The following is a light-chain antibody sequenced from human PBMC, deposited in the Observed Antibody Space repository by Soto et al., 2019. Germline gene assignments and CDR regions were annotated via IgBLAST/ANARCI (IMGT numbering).Light chain of an antibody. CDR3: QQYGSSGT. CDR2: GTS. CDR1: QSLSPVV. Sequence: VMTQSPATLSVSPGERATLACRASQSLSPVVLAWYPQKPGQAPRRRIYGTSRKATGIPDRFSGSGSGTDFTLTISRLEPEDFAVYYCQQYGSSGTFGQGTKVDIK. J-gene: IGKJ1*01. V-gene: IGKV3-20*01.